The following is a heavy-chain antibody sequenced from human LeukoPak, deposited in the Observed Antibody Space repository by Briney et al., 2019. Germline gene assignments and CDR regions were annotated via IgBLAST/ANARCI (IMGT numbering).Heavy chain of an antibody. CDR1: GFTFSSYA. Sequence: GGSLRLSCAASGFTFSSYAMHWVRQAPGKGLEWVAVISYDGSNKYYADSVKGRFTISRDNSKNTLYPQMNSLRAEDTAVYYCAGDSGSYYLVYWGQGTLVTVSS. CDR3: AGDSGSYYLVY. J-gene: IGHJ4*02. D-gene: IGHD1-26*01. V-gene: IGHV3-30-3*01. CDR2: ISYDGSNK.